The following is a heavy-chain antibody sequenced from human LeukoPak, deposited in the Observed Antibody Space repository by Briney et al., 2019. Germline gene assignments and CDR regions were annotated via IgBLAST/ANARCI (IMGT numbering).Heavy chain of an antibody. J-gene: IGHJ4*02. CDR3: ARTHDFWATRKGDYFDP. D-gene: IGHD3-3*01. CDR1: GYTFGSYY. Sequence: VASVKVSCKASGYTFGSYYISWVRQAPGQGLEWMGWISGYNGNTNYAQRFQDRITMTVDKSTTTVYMELNSLRFDDTAVYYCARTHDFWATRKGDYFDPWGRGTLVTVSS. CDR2: ISGYNGNT. V-gene: IGHV1-18*01.